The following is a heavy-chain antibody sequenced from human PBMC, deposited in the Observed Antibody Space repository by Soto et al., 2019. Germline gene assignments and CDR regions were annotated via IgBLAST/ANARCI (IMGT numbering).Heavy chain of an antibody. Sequence: QVQLVQSGAEVNKPGSSVKVSCTASGGTFSSYSISWVRHAPGPGLEWMGGIITIFGTANYAQKFQGRVTITADESTSTAYLELSSLRSEDTAVYYCALEDSSSAPYYPRGYWGQGTLVTVAS. CDR1: GGTFSSYS. CDR3: ALEDSSSAPYYPRGY. J-gene: IGHJ4*02. V-gene: IGHV1-69*01. D-gene: IGHD3-22*01. CDR2: IITIFGTA.